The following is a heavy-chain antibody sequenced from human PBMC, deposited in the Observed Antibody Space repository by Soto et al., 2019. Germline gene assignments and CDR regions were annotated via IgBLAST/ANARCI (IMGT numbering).Heavy chain of an antibody. D-gene: IGHD1-26*01. Sequence: QVQLVQSGAEVKKPGSSVKVSCKASGGTFSNFAFSWVRQAPGQGLEWMGGITPVFGTANHAQKFQGRATITAHESTRTVYMELHSPRSDDTAVYYCASNSERIRGSSFDYWGQGSLVTVS. CDR1: GGTFSNFA. V-gene: IGHV1-69*01. CDR2: ITPVFGTA. CDR3: ASNSERIRGSSFDY. J-gene: IGHJ4*02.